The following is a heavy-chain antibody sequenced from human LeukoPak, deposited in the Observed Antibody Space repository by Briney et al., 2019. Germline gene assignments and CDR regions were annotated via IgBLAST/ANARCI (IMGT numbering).Heavy chain of an antibody. D-gene: IGHD6-19*01. CDR2: INGGGNTT. J-gene: IGHJ6*03. CDR1: GFAFSSFA. V-gene: IGHV3-23*01. Sequence: TGGSLRLSCAASGFAFSSFAMGWVRQSPGKGLECLSTINGGGNTTFYADSVKGRFTISRDNSKNTLYLHMDGLRPDDTAIYYCTKELHVAVAVADYYYFYMDVWGRGTAVSVSS. CDR3: TKELHVAVAVADYYYFYMDV.